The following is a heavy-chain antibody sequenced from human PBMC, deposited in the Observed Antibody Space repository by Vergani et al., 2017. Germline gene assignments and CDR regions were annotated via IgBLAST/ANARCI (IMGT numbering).Heavy chain of an antibody. J-gene: IGHJ5*02. Sequence: QLQLQESGPGLVKPSATLSLTCSVYGASIRSSNYYWGWIRQPPGKGLEWIASIYYSGSTYYKPSLKSHVTISVDTSKNQLSLKRSSVTAADTAVYFCAGHSTVEWLVKLGWFDPWGQGILVTFSS. V-gene: IGHV4-39*01. CDR3: AGHSTVEWLVKLGWFDP. CDR1: GASIRSSNYY. CDR2: IYYSGST. D-gene: IGHD6-19*01.